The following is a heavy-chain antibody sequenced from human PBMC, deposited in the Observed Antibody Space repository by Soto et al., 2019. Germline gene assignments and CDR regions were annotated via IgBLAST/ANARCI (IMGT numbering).Heavy chain of an antibody. Sequence: VQLVESGGGVVQPGRSLRLSCAASGFTFSDYAMHWVRQAPGKGLEWVAVVSHDGRNTHYADSVKGRFTISRDSSKTTVSLEMTSLRAEDTVVYYCAKGGRQWLVTSDFNYWGQGALVTVSS. CDR1: GFTFSDYA. CDR2: VSHDGRNT. CDR3: AKGGRQWLVTSDFNY. V-gene: IGHV3-30*18. J-gene: IGHJ4*02. D-gene: IGHD6-19*01.